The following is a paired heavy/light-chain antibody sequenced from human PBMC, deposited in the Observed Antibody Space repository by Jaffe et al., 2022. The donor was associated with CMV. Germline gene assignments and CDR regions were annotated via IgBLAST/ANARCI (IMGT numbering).Heavy chain of an antibody. Sequence: EVQLLESGGGLVQPGGSLRLSCAGSGFTFSNYDMIWVRQAPGKGLEWVSLIRTRDGSAIYADSVKGRFTGSRDNSKNTLWLQMDSLRAEDTALYYCAKTGNNGWYFDYWGQGSLVSVSS. CDR1: GFTFSNYD. CDR3: AKTGNNGWYFDY. CDR2: IRTRDGSA. V-gene: IGHV3-23*01. J-gene: IGHJ4*02. D-gene: IGHD6-19*01.
Light chain of an antibody. CDR2: TAS. V-gene: IGKV1-NL1*01. Sequence: DIQMTQSPSSLSASVGDRVTITCRASQAISNSLAWYQQKPGKAPNLLLYTASRLEGGVPSRFSGSGSGTDYTLTIDSLQPEDFATYYCQQYSTTPLTFGQGTRLEIK. J-gene: IGKJ5*01. CDR1: QAISNS. CDR3: QQYSTTPLT.